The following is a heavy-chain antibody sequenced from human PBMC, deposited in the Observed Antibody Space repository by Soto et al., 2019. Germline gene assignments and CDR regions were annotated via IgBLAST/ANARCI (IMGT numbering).Heavy chain of an antibody. Sequence: SVKVSCKDSGGTFSSYAISWVRQAPGQGLEWMGGIIPIFGTANYAQKFQGRVTITADESTSTAYMELSSLRSEDTAVYYCARGTHYYACSGYYYGLQSFQHWG. J-gene: IGHJ1*01. CDR2: IIPIFGTA. CDR1: GGTFSSYA. CDR3: ARGTHYYACSGYYYGLQSFQH. D-gene: IGHD3-22*01. V-gene: IGHV1-69*13.